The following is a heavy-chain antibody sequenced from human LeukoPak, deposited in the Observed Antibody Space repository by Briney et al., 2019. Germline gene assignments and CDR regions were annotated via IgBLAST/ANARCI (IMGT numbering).Heavy chain of an antibody. V-gene: IGHV3-48*01. J-gene: IGHJ4*02. CDR2: ISRSSSAI. Sequence: GGSLRLSCAATRFTFSDYSMNWVRQAPGKGLEWVSYISRSSSAIYYADSVKGRFTISRDNAKNSLYLQMHSLRAEDTAVYYCAREYYYDRVDYWGQGTLVTVSS. CDR1: RFTFSDYS. CDR3: AREYYYDRVDY. D-gene: IGHD3-22*01.